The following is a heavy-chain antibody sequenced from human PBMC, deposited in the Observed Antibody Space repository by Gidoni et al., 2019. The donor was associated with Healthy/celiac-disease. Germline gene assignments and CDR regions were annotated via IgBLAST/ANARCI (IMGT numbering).Heavy chain of an antibody. D-gene: IGHD6-13*01. CDR1: GFTFVDYA. CDR2: ISWNSGSI. CDR3: AKDKRGSSFYMDV. Sequence: EVQLVESGGGLVQPGRSLRLSCAASGFTFVDYAMHWVRQAPGKGLEWVSGISWNSGSIGYADSVKGRFTISRDNAKNSLYLQMNSLRAEDTALYYCAKDKRGSSFYMDVWGQGTTVTVSS. V-gene: IGHV3-9*01. J-gene: IGHJ6*02.